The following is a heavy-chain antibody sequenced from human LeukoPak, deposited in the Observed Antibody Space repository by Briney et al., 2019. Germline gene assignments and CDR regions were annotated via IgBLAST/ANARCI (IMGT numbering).Heavy chain of an antibody. CDR1: GFTFSSYS. D-gene: IGHD3-10*01. CDR3: ARDGPLWFGESPDAFDI. Sequence: GGSLRLSCAASGFTFSSYSMKWVRQAPGKGVEWVSYISSSSSTIYYADSVKGRFTISRDNAKNSLYVQMNSLTADDTAVYYCARDGPLWFGESPDAFDIWGQGTMVTVSS. CDR2: ISSSSSTI. V-gene: IGHV3-48*01. J-gene: IGHJ3*02.